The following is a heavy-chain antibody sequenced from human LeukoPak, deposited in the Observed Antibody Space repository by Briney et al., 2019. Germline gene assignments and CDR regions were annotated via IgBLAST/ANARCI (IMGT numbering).Heavy chain of an antibody. Sequence: SETLSLTCTVSGGSISSSYWSWIRQPPGKGLEWIGYIYYSGSTNYNPSLKSRVTISVDTSKNQFSLKLSSVTAADTAVYYCARVLGAYCSGGSCYSSWYFDLWGRGTLATVSS. V-gene: IGHV4-59*01. CDR2: IYYSGST. CDR1: GGSISSSY. D-gene: IGHD2-15*01. CDR3: ARVLGAYCSGGSCYSSWYFDL. J-gene: IGHJ2*01.